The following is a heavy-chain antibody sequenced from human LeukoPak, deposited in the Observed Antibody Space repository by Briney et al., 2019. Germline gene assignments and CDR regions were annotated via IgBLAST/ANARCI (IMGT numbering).Heavy chain of an antibody. Sequence: PGGSLRLSCAASGFTFSSYGMHWVRQAPGKGLEWVAVIWYDGSNKYYADSVKGRFTISRDNSKNTLYLQMNSLRAEDTAVYYCARSDTGNAFDIWGQGTMVTVSS. CDR3: ARSDTGNAFDI. CDR1: GFTFSSYG. D-gene: IGHD3-10*01. CDR2: IWYDGSNK. V-gene: IGHV3-33*08. J-gene: IGHJ3*02.